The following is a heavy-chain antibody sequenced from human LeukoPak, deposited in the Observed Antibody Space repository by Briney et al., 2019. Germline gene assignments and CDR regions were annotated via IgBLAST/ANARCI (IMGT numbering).Heavy chain of an antibody. CDR3: ASEIGKGSANF. V-gene: IGHV3-21*01. CDR2: ISSSSSYI. D-gene: IGHD1-1*01. CDR1: GFTFSTYS. J-gene: IGHJ4*02. Sequence: GGSLRLSCAASGFTFSTYSMNWVRQTPGKGLEWVSSISSSSSYIYYADSVKGRFTISRDNAKNSLYLQMNSLRAEDTAVYYCASEIGKGSANFWGQGTLVTVSS.